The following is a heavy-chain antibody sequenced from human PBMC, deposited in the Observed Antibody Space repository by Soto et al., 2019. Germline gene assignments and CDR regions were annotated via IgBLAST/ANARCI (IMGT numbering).Heavy chain of an antibody. Sequence: LSLTCTVSGGSISSSGYYWSWIRQHPGKGLEWIGYIYYSGSTYYNPSLKSRVTISVDTSKNQFSLKLSSVTAADTAVYYCARGFLSERKGSRWFGEFYDWFDPWGQGTLVTVSS. V-gene: IGHV4-31*03. J-gene: IGHJ5*02. CDR2: IYYSGST. D-gene: IGHD3-10*01. CDR3: ARGFLSERKGSRWFGEFYDWFDP. CDR1: GGSISSSGYY.